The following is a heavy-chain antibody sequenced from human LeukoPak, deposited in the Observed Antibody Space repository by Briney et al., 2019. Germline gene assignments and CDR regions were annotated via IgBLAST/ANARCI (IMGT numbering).Heavy chain of an antibody. CDR1: GGSISSYS. CDR2: IYYTGST. V-gene: IGHV4-59*01. Sequence: SETLSLTCTVSGGSISSYSWSWIRQPPGKGLEWIGYIYYTGSTNYNPSLKRRVTMSADTSKNQFSLKLSSVTAADTAVYFCARVGGWEPKLHGVTFDYLGQGTLVTVSS. D-gene: IGHD1-26*01. CDR3: ARVGGWEPKLHGVTFDY. J-gene: IGHJ4*02.